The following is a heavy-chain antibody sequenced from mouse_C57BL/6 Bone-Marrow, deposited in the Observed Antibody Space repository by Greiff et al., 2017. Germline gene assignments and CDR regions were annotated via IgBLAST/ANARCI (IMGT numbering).Heavy chain of an antibody. V-gene: IGHV1-55*01. CDR3: ATITTVVAADY. J-gene: IGHJ2*01. CDR1: GYTFTSYW. CDR2: IYPGSGST. Sequence: QVQLQQPGAELVKPGASVKMSCKASGYTFTSYWITWVKQRPGQGLEWIGDIYPGSGSTNYNEKFKSKDTLTVDTSSSTAYMQLSSLTSEDSAVYYCATITTVVAADYGGQGTTLTVSS. D-gene: IGHD1-1*01.